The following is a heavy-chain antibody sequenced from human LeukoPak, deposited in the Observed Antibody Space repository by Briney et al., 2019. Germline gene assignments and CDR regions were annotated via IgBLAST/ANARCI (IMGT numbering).Heavy chain of an antibody. J-gene: IGHJ4*02. D-gene: IGHD6-13*01. V-gene: IGHV3-30*18. CDR3: AKDQAGAFDY. Sequence: GGSLRLSCAASGFTFSSYGMHWVRQAPGKGLEWVAVISYDGSNKYYADSVKGRFTISRDNSKNTLYLQMNSLRAEDTAVYYCAKDQAGAFDYWGQGTLDTVSS. CDR1: GFTFSSYG. CDR2: ISYDGSNK.